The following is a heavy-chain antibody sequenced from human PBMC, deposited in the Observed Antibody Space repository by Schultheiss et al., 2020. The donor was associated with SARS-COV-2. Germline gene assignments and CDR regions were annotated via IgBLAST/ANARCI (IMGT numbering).Heavy chain of an antibody. CDR2: IDYSGST. Sequence: SETLSLTCTVSGGSIRSGESYWSWIRQSPGKGLEWIGYIDYSGSTYYNSPLRSRVTISADTSKDKFSLKLNSVTAADTAVYFCARRSTRGLDVWGQGTTVTVSS. CDR3: ARRSTRGLDV. V-gene: IGHV4-30-4*01. D-gene: IGHD1-26*01. J-gene: IGHJ6*02. CDR1: GGSIRSGESY.